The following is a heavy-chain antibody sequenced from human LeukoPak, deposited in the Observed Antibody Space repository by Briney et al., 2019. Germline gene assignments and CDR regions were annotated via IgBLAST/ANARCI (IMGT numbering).Heavy chain of an antibody. CDR3: ARRAGDYSHPYDY. Sequence: GGSLRLSCAASGFTFSSYAMSWVRQAPGKGLEWVSAISGSGGSTYYADSVKGRFTISRDNSKNTVHLQMNSLRAEDTAMYYCARRAGDYSHPYDYWGQGTLVTVSS. D-gene: IGHD3-22*01. J-gene: IGHJ4*02. CDR2: ISGSGGST. CDR1: GFTFSSYA. V-gene: IGHV3-23*01.